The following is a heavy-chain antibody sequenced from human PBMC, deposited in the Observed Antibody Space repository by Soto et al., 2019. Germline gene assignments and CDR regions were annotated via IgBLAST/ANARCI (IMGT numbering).Heavy chain of an antibody. D-gene: IGHD7-27*01. Sequence: QVQLQESGPGLVKPSGTLSLTCAVSGGSISSSNWWSWVRQPPGKGLEWIGEIYHSGSTNYNPSLKSRVTISVDKSKNQFSLKLSSVTAADAAVYYCARAPRGPLGSRGSDYWGQGTLVTVSS. CDR2: IYHSGST. CDR3: ARAPRGPLGSRGSDY. J-gene: IGHJ4*02. V-gene: IGHV4-4*02. CDR1: GGSISSSNW.